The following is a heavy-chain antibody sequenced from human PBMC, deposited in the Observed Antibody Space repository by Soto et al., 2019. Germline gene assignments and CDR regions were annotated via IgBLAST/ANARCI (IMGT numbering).Heavy chain of an antibody. CDR3: GRIVVVVVAGLSYYGMDA. V-gene: IGHV3-72*01. CDR1: GFTFSDHY. J-gene: IGHJ6*02. D-gene: IGHD2-15*01. CDR2: ARDKANSYTT. Sequence: EVQLVESGGGLVQPGGSLRLSCAASGFTFSDHYMDWVRQAPGKGLEWVGRARDKANSYTTEYAASVKGRFTISRDDSKKSLYLQMNSLKSEDTAVYYCGRIVVVVVAGLSYYGMDAWVQGTTVTVSS.